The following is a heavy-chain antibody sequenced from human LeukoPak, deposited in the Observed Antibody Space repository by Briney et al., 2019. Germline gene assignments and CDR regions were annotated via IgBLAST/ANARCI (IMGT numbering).Heavy chain of an antibody. V-gene: IGHV4-59*01. CDR2: IYYSGST. CDR3: AGRNDFWSGFFP. J-gene: IGHJ4*02. D-gene: IGHD3-3*01. CDR1: GGPISSYY. Sequence: SETLSLTCTVSGGPISSYYWSWIRQPPGKGLEWIGYIYYSGSTNYNPSLKSRVTISVDTSKNQFSLKLSSVTAADTAVYYCAGRNDFWSGFFPWGQGTLVTVSS.